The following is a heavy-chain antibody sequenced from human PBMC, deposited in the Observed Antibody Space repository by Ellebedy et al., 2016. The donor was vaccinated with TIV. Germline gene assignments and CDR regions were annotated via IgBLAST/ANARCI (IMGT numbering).Heavy chain of an antibody. CDR1: GFTFSSYA. J-gene: IGHJ4*02. D-gene: IGHD5-12*01. CDR3: AKQGYEDY. V-gene: IGHV3-23*01. CDR2: ISGSGGST. Sequence: GESLKIPCAASGFTFSSYAMSWVRQAPGKGLEWVSAISGSGGSTYYADSVKGRFTISRDNSKNPLYLQMNSLRAEDTAVYYSAKQGYEDYWGQGTLVTVSS.